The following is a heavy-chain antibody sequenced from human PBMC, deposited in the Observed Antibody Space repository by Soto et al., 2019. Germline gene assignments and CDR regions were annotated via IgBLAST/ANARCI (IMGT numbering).Heavy chain of an antibody. J-gene: IGHJ6*02. CDR3: ARDGVSGYDPYCSGGSCYPAPYGMDV. CDR2: IYYSGST. CDR1: GGSISSGDYY. V-gene: IGHV4-30-4*01. D-gene: IGHD2-15*01. Sequence: QVQLQESGPGLVKPSQTLSLTCTVSGGSISSGDYYWSWIRQPPGKGLEWIGDIYYSGSTYYNPSLKSRVTISVDTSKNQFSRKLSSVTAADTAVYYCARDGVSGYDPYCSGGSCYPAPYGMDVWGQGTTVTVSS.